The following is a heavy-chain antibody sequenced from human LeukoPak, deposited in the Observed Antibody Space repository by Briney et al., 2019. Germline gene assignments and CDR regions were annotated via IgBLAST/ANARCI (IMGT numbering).Heavy chain of an antibody. CDR2: IKQDGSEK. Sequence: GGSLRLSCAASGFTFSSYWMSWVRQAPGKGLEWVANIKQDGSEKYYVDSVKGRFTIFRDNAKNSLYLQMNSLRAEDTAVYYCARGLDTAMTPFDYWGQGTLVTVSS. D-gene: IGHD5-18*01. CDR3: ARGLDTAMTPFDY. V-gene: IGHV3-7*01. CDR1: GFTFSSYW. J-gene: IGHJ4*02.